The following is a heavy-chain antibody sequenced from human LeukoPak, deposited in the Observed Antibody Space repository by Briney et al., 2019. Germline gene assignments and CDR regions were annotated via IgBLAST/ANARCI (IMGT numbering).Heavy chain of an antibody. CDR2: ISAYNGNT. J-gene: IGHJ1*01. Sequence: ASVKVSCKASGYTFTSYGISWVRQAPGQGLEWMGWISAYNGNTNYAQKLQGRVTMTTDTSTSTAYMELRSLRSDDTAVYYCARDKEVGATSGYFQHWGQGTLVTVSS. D-gene: IGHD1-26*01. CDR3: ARDKEVGATSGYFQH. CDR1: GYTFTSYG. V-gene: IGHV1-18*01.